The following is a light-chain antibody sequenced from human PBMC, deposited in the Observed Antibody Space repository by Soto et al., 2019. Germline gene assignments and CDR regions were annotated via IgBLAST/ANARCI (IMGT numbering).Light chain of an antibody. J-gene: IGKJ1*01. Sequence: DIQMTQSPSTLPASVGDRVTITCRAIQSISSWLAWYQQKPGKAPKLLIYDASSLESGVPSRFSGSGSGTEFTLTISSLQPDDFATYYCQQYNSYPWTFGQGTKVDIK. CDR3: QQYNSYPWT. CDR2: DAS. CDR1: QSISSW. V-gene: IGKV1-5*01.